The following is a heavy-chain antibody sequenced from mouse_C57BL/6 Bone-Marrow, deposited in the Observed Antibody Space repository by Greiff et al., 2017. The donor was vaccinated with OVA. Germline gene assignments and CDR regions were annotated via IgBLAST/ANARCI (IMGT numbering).Heavy chain of an antibody. V-gene: IGHV1-85*01. CDR2: IYPRAGST. CDR3: ARYGSSFAY. CDR1: GYTFTSYD. Sequence: QVQLQQSGPELVKPGASVKLSCKASGYTFTSYDINWVKQRPGQGLEWIGWIYPRAGSTKYNEKFKGKATLTVDTSSSTAYMELHSLTSEDSAVYFCARYGSSFAYWGQGTLVTVAA. D-gene: IGHD1-1*01. J-gene: IGHJ3*01.